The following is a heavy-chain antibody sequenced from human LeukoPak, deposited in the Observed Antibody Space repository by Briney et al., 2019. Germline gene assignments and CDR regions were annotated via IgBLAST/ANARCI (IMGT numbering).Heavy chain of an antibody. CDR1: GGTFISYA. CDR2: IIPIFGTA. Sequence: SVKVSCKASGGTFISYAISWVRQAPGQGLEWMGRIIPIFGTANSAQKFQGRVTITTDESTSTAYMELSSLRSEDTAVYSCARALDSREFFDYWGQGTLVTVSS. V-gene: IGHV1-69*05. D-gene: IGHD3-10*01. CDR3: ARALDSREFFDY. J-gene: IGHJ4*02.